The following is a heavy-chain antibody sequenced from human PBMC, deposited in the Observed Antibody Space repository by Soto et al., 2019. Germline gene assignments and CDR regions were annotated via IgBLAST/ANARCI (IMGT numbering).Heavy chain of an antibody. J-gene: IGHJ4*02. CDR1: GFTFNNYA. V-gene: IGHV3-23*01. CDR2: LSGSGGGT. D-gene: IGHD3-16*02. Sequence: EVQLLESGGGLVQPGGSLRLSCAASGFTFNNYAMTWVRQAPGKGLEWVSGLSGSGGGTSYADSVKGRFTISRDNSKNTLYLQMNSLRAEDTAIYYCAKGSLTRWGNYHYQIDYWGQGTLVTVSS. CDR3: AKGSLTRWGNYHYQIDY.